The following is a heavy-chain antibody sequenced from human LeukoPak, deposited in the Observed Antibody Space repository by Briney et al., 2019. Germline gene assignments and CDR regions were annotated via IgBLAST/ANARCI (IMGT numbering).Heavy chain of an antibody. CDR3: TRDRVLHFFDY. D-gene: IGHD3-16*01. CDR1: GDTFSGHG. Sequence: GGSLRLSCAAPGDTFSGHGMCCVRQAPGKGLEWVAVIWYDGSDKYYADSVKGRFTISRDNSKNTLYLQMTSLRADDTAVYYCTRDRVLHFFDYWGQGALVTVSS. CDR2: IWYDGSDK. V-gene: IGHV3-33*01. J-gene: IGHJ4*02.